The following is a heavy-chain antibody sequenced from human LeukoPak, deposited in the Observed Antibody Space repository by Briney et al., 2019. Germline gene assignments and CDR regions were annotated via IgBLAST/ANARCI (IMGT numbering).Heavy chain of an antibody. CDR3: ARARHEYIYGYRPNELGHFFDY. CDR1: GGSFSGYY. D-gene: IGHD5-18*01. CDR2: INHSGST. V-gene: IGHV4-34*01. Sequence: SETLSLTCAVYGGSFSGYYWSWIRQPPGKGLEWIGEINHSGSTNYNPSLKSRVTISVDTSKNQLSLKLSSVTAADTAVYYCARARHEYIYGYRPNELGHFFDYWGQGTLVTVSS. J-gene: IGHJ4*02.